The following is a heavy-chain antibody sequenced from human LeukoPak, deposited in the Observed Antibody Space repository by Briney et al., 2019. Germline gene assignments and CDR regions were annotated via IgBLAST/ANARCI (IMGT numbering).Heavy chain of an antibody. Sequence: GGSLRLSCAASGFTFTSYSMGWVRQAPGKGLEWVSGTSDRGDYTYYAGSVKGRFTISRDNSKNTLYLQMNSLRAEDTALYFCAKKAQYNGNYPLDYWGQGTLVTVSS. CDR1: GFTFTSYS. V-gene: IGHV3-23*01. D-gene: IGHD1-26*01. CDR2: TSDRGDYT. CDR3: AKKAQYNGNYPLDY. J-gene: IGHJ4*02.